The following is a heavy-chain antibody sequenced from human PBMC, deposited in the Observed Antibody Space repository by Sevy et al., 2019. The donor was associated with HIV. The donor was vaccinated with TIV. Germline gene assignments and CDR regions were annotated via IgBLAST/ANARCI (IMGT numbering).Heavy chain of an antibody. J-gene: IGHJ4*02. V-gene: IGHV3-30-3*01. Sequence: GGSLRLSCAVSAFTFSTYAMHWVRQAPGKGLECVAIVSSDGSEINYADSVKGRFTISRDNSRNTLYLQMNSLRTEDTALYYCARDQLGSIDYWGQGTLVTVFS. D-gene: IGHD7-27*01. CDR2: VSSDGSEI. CDR1: AFTFSTYA. CDR3: ARDQLGSIDY.